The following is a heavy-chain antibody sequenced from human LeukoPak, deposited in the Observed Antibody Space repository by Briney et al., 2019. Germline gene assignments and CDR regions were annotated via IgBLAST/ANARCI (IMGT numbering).Heavy chain of an antibody. V-gene: IGHV3-48*01. CDR3: AGVGYSYSSRYFDL. D-gene: IGHD5-18*01. Sequence: PGGSLRLSCAASGFTFSSYSMNWVRQAPGKGLEWVSYISSSSSTIYYADSVKGRFTISRGNAKNSLYLQMNSLRAEDTAVYYCAGVGYSYSSRYFDLWGRGTLVTVSS. J-gene: IGHJ2*01. CDR1: GFTFSSYS. CDR2: ISSSSSTI.